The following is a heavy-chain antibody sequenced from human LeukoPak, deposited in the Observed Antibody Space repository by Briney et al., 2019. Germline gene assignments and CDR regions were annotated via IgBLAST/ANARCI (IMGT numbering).Heavy chain of an antibody. Sequence: PSETLSLTCAVYGESFSGYYWSWIRQPPGKGLEWIGEINHRGSINYNPSLKSRVTLSVDTSKDQFSLKLSSVTAADMAVYYCARLLGSHINYFDPWGQGTLVTVSS. D-gene: IGHD2-21*01. CDR1: GESFSGYY. V-gene: IGHV4-34*01. CDR2: INHRGSI. CDR3: ARLLGSHINYFDP. J-gene: IGHJ5*02.